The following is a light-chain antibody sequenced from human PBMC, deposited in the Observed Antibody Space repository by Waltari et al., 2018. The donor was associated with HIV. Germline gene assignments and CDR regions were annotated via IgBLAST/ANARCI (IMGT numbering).Light chain of an antibody. Sequence: DIQLTQSPSFLSASVGDRVTITCRASQGISSYLAWYQQTPGKAPKLLIYAASTLQSGVPSRFSGSGSGTEFTLTISSLQPEDFASYYRQQVNNYPRLTFGGGTKVEIK. V-gene: IGKV1-9*01. CDR1: QGISSY. CDR3: QQVNNYPRLT. J-gene: IGKJ4*01. CDR2: AAS.